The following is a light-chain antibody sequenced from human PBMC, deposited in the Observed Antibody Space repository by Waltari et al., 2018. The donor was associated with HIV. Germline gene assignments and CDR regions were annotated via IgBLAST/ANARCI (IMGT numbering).Light chain of an antibody. CDR2: QDS. J-gene: IGLJ2*01. CDR3: QAWDRSVV. Sequence: SYELTQPPSVSVSPGQTASITCSGDQLGDKFVCWYHQRPGQPPVLVMYQDSKRPSGIPERFSGSNSGNTATLTITGTQSMDEADYYCQAWDRSVVFGGVTKLTVL. CDR1: QLGDKF. V-gene: IGLV3-1*01.